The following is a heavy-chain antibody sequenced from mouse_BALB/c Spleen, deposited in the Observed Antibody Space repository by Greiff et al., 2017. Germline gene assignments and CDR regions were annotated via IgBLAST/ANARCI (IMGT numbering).Heavy chain of an antibody. Sequence: EVKVEESGGGLVKPGGSLKLSCAASGFTFSSYAMSWVRQSPEKRLGWVAEISSGGSYTYYPDTVTGRFTISRDNAKNTLYLEMSSLRSEDTAMYYCARGGTATWYFDVWGAGTTVTVSS. D-gene: IGHD1-2*01. J-gene: IGHJ1*01. CDR1: GFTFSSYA. V-gene: IGHV5-9-4*01. CDR2: ISSGGSYT. CDR3: ARGGTATWYFDV.